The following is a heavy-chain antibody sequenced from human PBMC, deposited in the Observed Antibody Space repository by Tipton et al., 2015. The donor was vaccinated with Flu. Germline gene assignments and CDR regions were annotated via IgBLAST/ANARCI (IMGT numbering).Heavy chain of an antibody. Sequence: QSGPEVKKPGESLKISCKGSGYSFTSYWIGWVRQMPGKGLEWMGIIYPGDSDTRYSPSFQGQVTISADKSISTAYLQWRSLKASDTAMYYCARQGGNWGVGSSLLSEHWGQGTLVTVSS. CDR2: IYPGDSDT. J-gene: IGHJ1*01. CDR3: ARQGGNWGVGSSLLSEH. CDR1: GYSFTSYW. D-gene: IGHD6-13*01. V-gene: IGHV5-51*01.